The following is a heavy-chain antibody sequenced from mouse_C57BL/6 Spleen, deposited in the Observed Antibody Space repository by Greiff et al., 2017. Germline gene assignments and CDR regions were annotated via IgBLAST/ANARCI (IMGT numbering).Heavy chain of an antibody. V-gene: IGHV1-50*01. CDR1: GYTFTSYW. Sequence: QVQLQQPGAELVKPGASVKLSCKASGYTFTSYWMQWVKQRPGQGLEWIGEIDPSDSYTNYNQKFKGKATLTVDTSSSTAYMQLSSLTSEDSAVYYGARQLRPRSCAYWGQGTLVTVSA. D-gene: IGHD3-2*02. CDR3: ARQLRPRSCAY. CDR2: IDPSDSYT. J-gene: IGHJ3*01.